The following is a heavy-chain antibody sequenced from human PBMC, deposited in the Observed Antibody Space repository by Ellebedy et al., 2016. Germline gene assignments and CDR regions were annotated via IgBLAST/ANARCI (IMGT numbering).Heavy chain of an antibody. CDR1: GFTFSDYY. J-gene: IGHJ4*02. CDR2: ISSSGSTI. Sequence: GESLKISCAASGFTFSDYYMSWIRQAPGKGLEWVSYISSSGSTIYYADSVKGRFTISRDNAKNSLYLQMNSLRAEDTAVYYCARQKYHDYTPTEFDYWGQGTLVTVSS. CDR3: ARQKYHDYTPTEFDY. D-gene: IGHD3-3*01. V-gene: IGHV3-11*01.